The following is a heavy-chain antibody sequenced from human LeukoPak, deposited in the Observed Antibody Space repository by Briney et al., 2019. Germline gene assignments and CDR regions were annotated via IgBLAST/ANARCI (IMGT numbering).Heavy chain of an antibody. J-gene: IGHJ4*02. D-gene: IGHD2-21*02. V-gene: IGHV4-34*01. CDR2: INHSGST. Sequence: PSETLSLTCAVYGGSFSGYYWSWIRQPPGKGLEWIGEINHSGSTNYNPSLKSRVTISVDTSKNQFSLKLSSVTAADTAVYYCARELAYCGGDCYSPMVWGQGTLVAVSS. CDR3: ARELAYCGGDCYSPMV. CDR1: GGSFSGYY.